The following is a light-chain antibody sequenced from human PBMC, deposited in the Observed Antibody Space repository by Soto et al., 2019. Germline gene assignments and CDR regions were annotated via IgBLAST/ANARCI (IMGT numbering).Light chain of an antibody. V-gene: IGLV2-8*01. CDR3: SSFTGSNNLYV. Sequence: QSALTQPPSASGSPGQSVTISCTGTSSDIGGYNYVSWYQQHPGKAPKLMIYEVTKRPSGVPDRFSASGSGNTASLTVSGLQAEDEADYYCSSFTGSNNLYVFGTGTKLTVL. CDR2: EVT. J-gene: IGLJ1*01. CDR1: SSDIGGYNY.